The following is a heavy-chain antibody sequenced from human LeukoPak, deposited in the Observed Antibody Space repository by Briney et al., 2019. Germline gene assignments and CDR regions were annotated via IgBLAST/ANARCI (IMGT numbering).Heavy chain of an antibody. CDR1: GGPFSSYT. Sequence: SVKVSCKASGGPFSSYTISWVRQAPGQGLEWMGRIIPILGIANYAQKFQGRVTITADKSTSTAYMELSSLRSEDTAVYYCATLVGATTNWFDPWGQGTLVTVSS. D-gene: IGHD1-26*01. CDR3: ATLVGATTNWFDP. CDR2: IIPILGIA. J-gene: IGHJ5*02. V-gene: IGHV1-69*02.